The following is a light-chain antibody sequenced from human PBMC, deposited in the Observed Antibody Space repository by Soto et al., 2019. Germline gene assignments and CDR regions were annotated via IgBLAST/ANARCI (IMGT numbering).Light chain of an antibody. CDR2: LNSDGSH. J-gene: IGLJ2*01. Sequence: QLVLTQSPSASASLGASVKLTCTLSSGHSSYAIAWHQQQPEKGPRYLMKLNSDGSHRKGDGIPDRFSGSSSGAERYLTISSLQSEDEADYYCQTWGTGFHVVFGGGTKLTVL. CDR1: SGHSSYA. V-gene: IGLV4-69*01. CDR3: QTWGTGFHVV.